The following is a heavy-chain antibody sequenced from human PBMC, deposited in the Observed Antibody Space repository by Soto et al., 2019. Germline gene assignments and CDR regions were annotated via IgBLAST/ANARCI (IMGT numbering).Heavy chain of an antibody. CDR2: ISYDGSNK. D-gene: IGHD4-17*01. CDR1: GFTFSSYA. Sequence: QVQLVESGGGVVQPGRSLRLSCAASGFTFSSYAMHWVRQAPGKGLEWVAVISYDGSNKYYADSMKGRFTISRDNSKNTLYLQMNSLRAEDTAVYYCAREGDYGDSGGDYWGQGTLVTVSS. V-gene: IGHV3-30-3*01. CDR3: AREGDYGDSGGDY. J-gene: IGHJ4*02.